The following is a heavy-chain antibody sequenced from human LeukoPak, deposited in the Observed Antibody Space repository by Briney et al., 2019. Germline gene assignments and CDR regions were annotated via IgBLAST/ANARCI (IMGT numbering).Heavy chain of an antibody. V-gene: IGHV4-39*07. CDR2: IYYSGST. CDR1: GGSISSSSYY. CDR3: ARSRRSGSYPIYFDY. Sequence: SETLSLTCTVSGGSISSSSYYWGWIRQPPGKGLEWIGSIYYSGSTYYNPSLKSRVTISVDTSKNQFSLKLSSVTAADTAVYYCARSRRSGSYPIYFDYWGQGTLVTVSS. J-gene: IGHJ4*02. D-gene: IGHD1-26*01.